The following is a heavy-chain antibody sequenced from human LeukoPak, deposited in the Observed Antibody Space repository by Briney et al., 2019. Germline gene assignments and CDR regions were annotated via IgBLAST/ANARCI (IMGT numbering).Heavy chain of an antibody. D-gene: IGHD6-6*01. CDR2: IYYSGST. J-gene: IGHJ6*03. CDR1: GGSISSYY. V-gene: IGHV4-59*01. Sequence: SETLSLTCTVSGGSISSYYWSWIRQPPGKGLEWIGYIYYSGSTNYNPPLKSRVPISVDTSKNQFSLKLSSVTAADTAVYYCARVVAARTYYMDVWGKGTTVTVSS. CDR3: ARVVAARTYYMDV.